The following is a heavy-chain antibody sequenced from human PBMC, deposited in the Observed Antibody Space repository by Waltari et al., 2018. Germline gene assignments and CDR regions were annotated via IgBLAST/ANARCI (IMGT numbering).Heavy chain of an antibody. D-gene: IGHD4-17*01. CDR1: GGYISSNYN. CDR2: MKYRGIT. Sequence: QVQLQESGPGLVKPSETLSLTCTVSGGYISSNYNWGWIRQPPGKGLEWMGNMKYRGITFYNPSLESRVTISLDTAMNQFSLRLSSVYAADTAVYFCGRIAFGDDGGYFQYWGQGTLVTVSS. CDR3: GRIAFGDDGGYFQY. V-gene: IGHV4-39*01. J-gene: IGHJ1*01.